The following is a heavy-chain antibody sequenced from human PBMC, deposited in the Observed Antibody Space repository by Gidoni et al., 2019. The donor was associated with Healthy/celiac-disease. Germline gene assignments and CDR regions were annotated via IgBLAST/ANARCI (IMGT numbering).Heavy chain of an antibody. CDR1: GYTFTGYY. J-gene: IGHJ4*02. CDR2: INPNSGGT. Sequence: QVQLVQSGAEVKKPGASVKVSCKASGYTFTGYYMHWVRQAPGQGLEWMGWINPNSGGTNYAQKFQGRVTMTRDTSISTAYMELSRLRSDDTAVYYCARNKYITMVRGVIKAPFDYWGQGTLVTVSS. V-gene: IGHV1-2*02. D-gene: IGHD3-10*01. CDR3: ARNKYITMVRGVIKAPFDY.